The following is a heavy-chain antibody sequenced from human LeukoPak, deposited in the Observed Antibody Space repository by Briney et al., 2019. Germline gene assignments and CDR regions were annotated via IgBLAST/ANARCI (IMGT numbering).Heavy chain of an antibody. V-gene: IGHV1-46*01. J-gene: IGHJ4*02. CDR2: INPNGGTT. Sequence: ASVKVSCKASGYTFTNYYIHWVRQAPGQGLEWTGIINPNGGTTSYAQNFQGRVTMTRDMSTSTVYMELSSLRSEDTAVYYCARLEPSLRGSTFDYWGQGTLLTVSS. CDR3: ARLEPSLRGSTFDY. D-gene: IGHD5/OR15-5a*01. CDR1: GYTFTNYY.